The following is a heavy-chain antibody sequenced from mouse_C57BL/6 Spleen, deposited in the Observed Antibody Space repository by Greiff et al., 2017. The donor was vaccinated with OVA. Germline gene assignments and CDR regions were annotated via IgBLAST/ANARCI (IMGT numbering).Heavy chain of an antibody. CDR1: GFNIKDYY. V-gene: IGHV14-1*01. J-gene: IGHJ3*01. Sequence: EVKLVESGAELVRPGASVKLSCTASGFNIKDYYMHWVKQRPEQGLEWIGRIDPEDGDTEYAPKFQGKATMTADTSSNTAYLQLSSLTSEDTAVYYCTKGDYGSSSWFAYWGQGTLVTVSA. D-gene: IGHD1-1*01. CDR2: IDPEDGDT. CDR3: TKGDYGSSSWFAY.